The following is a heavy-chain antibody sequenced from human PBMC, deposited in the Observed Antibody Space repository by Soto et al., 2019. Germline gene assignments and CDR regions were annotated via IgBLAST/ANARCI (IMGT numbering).Heavy chain of an antibody. Sequence: QVQLVQSGAEVKKPGSSVKVSCKASGGTLSSYAISWVRQAPGQGLEWMGGIIPIFGTANYAQKFQGRVTITADESTSTAYMELSSLRSEDTAVYYCASTRVTRNYYYYGMDVWGQGTTVTVSS. CDR2: IIPIFGTA. D-gene: IGHD4-17*01. J-gene: IGHJ6*02. CDR3: ASTRVTRNYYYYGMDV. V-gene: IGHV1-69*01. CDR1: GGTLSSYA.